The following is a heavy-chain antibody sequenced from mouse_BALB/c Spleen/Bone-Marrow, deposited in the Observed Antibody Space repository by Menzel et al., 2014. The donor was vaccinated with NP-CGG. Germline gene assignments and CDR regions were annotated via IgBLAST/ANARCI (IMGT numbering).Heavy chain of an antibody. CDR1: GFSLASYG. D-gene: IGHD1-2*01. V-gene: IGHV2-2*02. J-gene: IGHJ4*01. Sequence: VQRVESGPGLVQPSQRLSITCTVSGFSLASYGLHWVRQSPGKGLEWLGVIWSGGSTDYNAAFISRLSISKDNSKSQVFFKMNSLQANDTAIYYCARNSHYYGYYYAMDYWGQGTSVTVSS. CDR2: IWSGGST. CDR3: ARNSHYYGYYYAMDY.